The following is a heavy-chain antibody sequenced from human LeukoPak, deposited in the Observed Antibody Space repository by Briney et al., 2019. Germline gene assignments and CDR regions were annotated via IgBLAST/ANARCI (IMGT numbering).Heavy chain of an antibody. V-gene: IGHV1-2*02. D-gene: IGHD3-9*01. CDR1: GYTFTGYY. Sequence: ASVKVSCKASGYTFTGYYMHWVRQAPGQGLEWMGWINPNSGGTNYAQKFQGRVTMTRDTSISTAYMELIRLRSDDTAVYYCARDSSVIRYFDWLLSYDAFDIWGQGTMVTVSS. J-gene: IGHJ3*02. CDR3: ARDSSVIRYFDWLLSYDAFDI. CDR2: INPNSGGT.